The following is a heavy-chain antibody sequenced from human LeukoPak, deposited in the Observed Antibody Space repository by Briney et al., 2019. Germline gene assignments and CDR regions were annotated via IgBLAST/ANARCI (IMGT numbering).Heavy chain of an antibody. D-gene: IGHD5-18*01. J-gene: IGHJ4*02. V-gene: IGHV3-23*01. CDR1: GFTFSDYG. Sequence: PGGSLRLSCAASGFTFSDYGMSWVRQAPGKGLEWVSGISGTGGSTYYADSVKGRFIISRDDSKNTLYLQMNSLRAEDTAVYHCARGPRYSYGDFDHWGQGTLVTVSS. CDR2: ISGTGGST. CDR3: ARGPRYSYGDFDH.